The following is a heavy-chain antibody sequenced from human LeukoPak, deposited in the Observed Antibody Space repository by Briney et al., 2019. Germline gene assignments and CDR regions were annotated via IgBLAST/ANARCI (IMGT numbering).Heavy chain of an antibody. J-gene: IGHJ5*02. CDR3: ATVSGRCGSGCHNWFDP. CDR2: FDPEDGET. D-gene: IGHD6-19*01. CDR1: GYTPTELS. Sequence: ASVKVSCKVSGYTPTELSMHWVRQAPGKGLEWMGGFDPEDGETIYAQKFQGRVTMSEDTSTDTAYMELSSLRSEDTAVYYCATVSGRCGSGCHNWFDPWGQGTLVTVSS. V-gene: IGHV1-24*01.